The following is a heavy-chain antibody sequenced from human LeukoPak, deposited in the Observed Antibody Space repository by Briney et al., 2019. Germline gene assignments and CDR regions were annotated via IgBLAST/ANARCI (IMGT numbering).Heavy chain of an antibody. CDR2: INHSGST. D-gene: IGHD3-9*01. J-gene: IGHJ4*02. CDR3: ARGGNYDILTGYYTVAPTDY. CDR1: GGSFSGYY. Sequence: PSETLSLTCAVYGGSFSGYYWSWIRQPPGKGLEWIGEINHSGSTNYNPSLKSRVTISVDTSKNQFSLKLSSVTAADAAVYYCARGGNYDILTGYYTVAPTDYWGQGTLVTVSS. V-gene: IGHV4-34*01.